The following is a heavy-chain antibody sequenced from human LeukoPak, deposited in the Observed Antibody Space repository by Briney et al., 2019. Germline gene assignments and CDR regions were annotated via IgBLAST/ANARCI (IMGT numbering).Heavy chain of an antibody. V-gene: IGHV4-59*01. CDR1: VGSISSYY. D-gene: IGHD3-10*01. J-gene: IGHJ3*02. Sequence: SETLSLTCTVSVGSISSYYWSLIRQPPGKGLEWIVYSYYSGSTNYNPSLKSRVTISVDTSKNQFSLKLSSVTAADTAVYYCARVRKDRGAFDIWGQGTMVTVSS. CDR3: ARVRKDRGAFDI. CDR2: SYYSGST.